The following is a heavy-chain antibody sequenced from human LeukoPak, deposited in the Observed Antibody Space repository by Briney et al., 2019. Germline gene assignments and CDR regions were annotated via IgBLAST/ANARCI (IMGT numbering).Heavy chain of an antibody. CDR2: IYYSGST. V-gene: IGHV4-59*01. CDR3: ASACGGDCYSYAFDI. J-gene: IGHJ3*02. D-gene: IGHD2-21*02. Sequence: PSETLSLACTVSGGSISSYYWSWIRQPPGKGLEWIGYIYYSGSTNYNPSLKSRVTISVDTSKNQFSLKLSSVTAADTAVYYCASACGGDCYSYAFDIWGQGTMVTVSS. CDR1: GGSISSYY.